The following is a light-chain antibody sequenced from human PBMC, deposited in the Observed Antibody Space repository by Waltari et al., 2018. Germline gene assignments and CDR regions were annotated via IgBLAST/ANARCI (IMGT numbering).Light chain of an antibody. CDR1: NIGSYS. Sequence: SYVLTQPPSVSVAPGETASLPRGGDNIGSYSRPRYQQKAGQAPVLVIVYDSDRPSGCPARFSGSNSGNTATLTITSVEAGDEARYYCQVWHADIDPGVFGTGTEVTVL. CDR3: QVWHADIDPGV. CDR2: YDS. J-gene: IGLJ1*01. V-gene: IGLV3-21*04.